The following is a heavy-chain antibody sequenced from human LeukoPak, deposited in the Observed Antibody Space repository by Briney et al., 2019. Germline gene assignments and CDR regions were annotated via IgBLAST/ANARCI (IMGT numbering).Heavy chain of an antibody. V-gene: IGHV4-4*02. CDR1: GGSISSSNW. CDR2: IYHTGSP. Sequence: SGTLSLTCAVSGGSISSSNWWSWVRQPPGKGLEWIGEIYHTGSPNYNPSLKSRVTISVDKSKNQLSLKLNSVTAADTAVYYCARDPHCSSSSRPRDYWGQGTLVTVSS. CDR3: ARDPHCSSSSRPRDY. J-gene: IGHJ4*02. D-gene: IGHD2-2*01.